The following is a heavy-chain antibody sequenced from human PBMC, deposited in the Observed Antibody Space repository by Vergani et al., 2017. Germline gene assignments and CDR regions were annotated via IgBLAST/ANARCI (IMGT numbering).Heavy chain of an antibody. CDR1: GFTFRSNG. D-gene: IGHD2-21*02. Sequence: QVQLVESGGGVVQPGGSLRLSCTASGFTFRSNGMHWVCQAPGKGLEWVAFIWFDGSKTYYVDSVKGRFTIARDNSKNTLFLQMNSLRPEDTAIYYCAKMGSVVVTEVAYYFDYWGQGTLVTVSS. J-gene: IGHJ4*02. CDR3: AKMGSVVVTEVAYYFDY. V-gene: IGHV3-30*02. CDR2: IWFDGSKT.